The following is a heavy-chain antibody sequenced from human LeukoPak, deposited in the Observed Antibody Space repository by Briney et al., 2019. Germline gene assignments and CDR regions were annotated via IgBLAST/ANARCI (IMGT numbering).Heavy chain of an antibody. J-gene: IGHJ5*02. Sequence: SVKVSCKASGGTFSSYAISWVRQAPGQGLGWMGGIIPIFGTANYAQKFQGRVTMTRDTSTSTVYMELSSLRSEDTAVYYCAREGSGGSGSYYTINWFDPWGQGTLVTVSS. D-gene: IGHD3-10*01. CDR2: IIPIFGTA. V-gene: IGHV1-69*05. CDR1: GGTFSSYA. CDR3: AREGSGGSGSYYTINWFDP.